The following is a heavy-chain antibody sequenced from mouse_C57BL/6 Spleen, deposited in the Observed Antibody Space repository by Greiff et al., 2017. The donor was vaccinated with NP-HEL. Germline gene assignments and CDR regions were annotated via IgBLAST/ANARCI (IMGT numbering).Heavy chain of an antibody. J-gene: IGHJ4*01. D-gene: IGHD4-1*01. V-gene: IGHV1-15*01. CDR3: TRYELAFYYAMDY. CDR2: IDPETGGT. Sequence: VHLVESGAELVRPGASVTLSCKASGYTFTDYEMHWVKQTPVHGLEWIGAIDPETGGTAYNQKFKGKAILTADKSSSTAYMELRSLTSEDSAVYYCTRYELAFYYAMDYWGQGTSVTVSS. CDR1: GYTFTDYE.